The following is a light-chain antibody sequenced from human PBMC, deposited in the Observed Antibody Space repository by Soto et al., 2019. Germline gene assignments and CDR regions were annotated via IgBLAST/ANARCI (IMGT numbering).Light chain of an antibody. J-gene: IGKJ2*01. Sequence: EIVLTQSPGTLSLSPGERATLSCEASQSITSGYLAWYQQKPGQAPRLLIYGASSRATGIPDRFSGSGSGTDFTLTISRLEPEDFEVYYCQHYAGSPYTFGQGTKLEIK. CDR3: QHYAGSPYT. V-gene: IGKV3-20*01. CDR2: GAS. CDR1: QSITSGY.